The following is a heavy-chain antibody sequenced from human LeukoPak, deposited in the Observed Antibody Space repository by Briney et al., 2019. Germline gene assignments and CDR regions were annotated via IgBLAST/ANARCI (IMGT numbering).Heavy chain of an antibody. CDR3: ARGREEYYAFWSGHYTGSYHYYMDV. J-gene: IGHJ6*03. V-gene: IGHV3-7*01. CDR1: GFTFSTYC. Sequence: GGSLRLSCTASGFTFSTYCMSWVRQAAGKGLEWVANIRQDGSQNNIVTPVKGRFTVSRDNAENSLSLQMDSLSADDTAVYYCARGREEYYAFWSGHYTGSYHYYMDVWGRGTTVTVSS. CDR2: IRQDGSQN. D-gene: IGHD3-3*01.